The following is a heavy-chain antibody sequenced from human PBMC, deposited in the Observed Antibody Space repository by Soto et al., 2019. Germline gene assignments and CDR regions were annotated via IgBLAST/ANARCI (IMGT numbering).Heavy chain of an antibody. D-gene: IGHD6-19*01. Sequence: QVQLVQSGAEVKKPGASVKVSCKASGYTFTSYYMHWVRQAPGQGLEWMGIINPSGGSTSYAQKFQGRVTMTRDTSTSTVYMELSSLRSEDTSVYYWATPYSSGWYAWDYWGQGTLVTVSS. V-gene: IGHV1-46*03. CDR3: ATPYSSGWYAWDY. CDR2: INPSGGST. J-gene: IGHJ4*02. CDR1: GYTFTSYY.